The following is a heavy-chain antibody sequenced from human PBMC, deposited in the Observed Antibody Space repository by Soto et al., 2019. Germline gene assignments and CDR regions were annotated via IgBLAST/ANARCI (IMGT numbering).Heavy chain of an antibody. V-gene: IGHV4-30-4*01. CDR3: ARPGEDSYNSWFDP. D-gene: IGHD2-21*01. J-gene: IGHJ5*02. CDR1: GGSISSGDYY. Sequence: PSETLSLTCTVSGGSISSGDYYWSWIRQPPGKGLEWIGYIYYSGSTYYNPSLKSRVTISVDTSKNQFSLKLSSVTAADTAVYYCARPGEDSYNSWFDPWGQGTLVTVSS. CDR2: IYYSGST.